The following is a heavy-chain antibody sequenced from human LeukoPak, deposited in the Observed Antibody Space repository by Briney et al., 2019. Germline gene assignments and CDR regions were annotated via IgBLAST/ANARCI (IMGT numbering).Heavy chain of an antibody. J-gene: IGHJ4*02. CDR1: GGSINSYY. V-gene: IGHV4-4*07. D-gene: IGHD4-23*01. CDR2: IYSSGST. Sequence: PSETLFLTCTVSGGSINSYYWSWIRQPAGKGLEWIGRIYSSGSTNYNPSLKSRVSMSVDTSKNQFSLKPTSVTAADTAVYYCARGGKATVVTMWGQGILVTVSS. CDR3: ARGGKATVVTM.